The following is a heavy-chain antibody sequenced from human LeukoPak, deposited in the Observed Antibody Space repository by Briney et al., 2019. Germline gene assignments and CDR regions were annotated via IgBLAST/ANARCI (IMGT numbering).Heavy chain of an antibody. D-gene: IGHD3-22*01. CDR3: AKVDSSGYYRGAFDI. CDR2: ISWNSGSI. V-gene: IGHV3-9*01. Sequence: GGSLRLSCAASGFTFSSYDMTWVRQAPGRGLEWVSGISWNSGSIGYADSVKGRFTISRDNAKNSLYLQMNSLRAEDTALYYCAKVDSSGYYRGAFDIWGQGTMVTVSS. CDR1: GFTFSSYD. J-gene: IGHJ3*02.